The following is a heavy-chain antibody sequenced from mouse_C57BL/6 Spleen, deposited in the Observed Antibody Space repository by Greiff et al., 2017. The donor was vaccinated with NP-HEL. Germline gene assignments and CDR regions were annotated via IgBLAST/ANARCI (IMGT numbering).Heavy chain of an antibody. Sequence: EVMLVESGGGLVKPGGSLKLSCAASGFTFSSYAMSWVRQTPEKRLEWVATISDGGSYTYYPDNVKGRFTISRDNAKNNLYLQMSHLKSEDTAMYYCARDLTGTHYYAMDYWGQGTSVTVSS. D-gene: IGHD4-1*01. V-gene: IGHV5-4*01. CDR1: GFTFSSYA. J-gene: IGHJ4*01. CDR3: ARDLTGTHYYAMDY. CDR2: ISDGGSYT.